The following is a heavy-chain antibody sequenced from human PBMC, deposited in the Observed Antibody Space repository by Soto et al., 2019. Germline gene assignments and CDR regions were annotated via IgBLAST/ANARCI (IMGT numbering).Heavy chain of an antibody. CDR2: AYYRTKWYN. Sequence: PSQTLSLTCVISGDSVSSNSAAWNWIRQSPSRGLEWLGRAYYRTKWYNDYAVSVKSRVTINPDTSKNQFSLQLNSVTPEDTAVYYCARGGIAAQGRGMDVWGQGTTVTVSS. D-gene: IGHD6-13*01. J-gene: IGHJ6*02. CDR3: ARGGIAAQGRGMDV. CDR1: GDSVSSNSAA. V-gene: IGHV6-1*01.